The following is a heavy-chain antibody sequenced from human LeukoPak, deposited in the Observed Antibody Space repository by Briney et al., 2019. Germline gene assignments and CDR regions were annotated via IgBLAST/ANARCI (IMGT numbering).Heavy chain of an antibody. D-gene: IGHD2/OR15-2a*01. CDR1: GGSIDITNY. Sequence: PSETLSLTCGVSGGSIDITNYWSWVRPAPGRGLEWIGEISHDGTTNYNSSLRSRVAMSFDRANNQFSLSLTSVTAADTAVYYCTRENRPFCPFAFWGQGVLVTVSS. CDR2: ISHDGTT. V-gene: IGHV4-4*02. CDR3: TRENRPFCPFAF. J-gene: IGHJ4*02.